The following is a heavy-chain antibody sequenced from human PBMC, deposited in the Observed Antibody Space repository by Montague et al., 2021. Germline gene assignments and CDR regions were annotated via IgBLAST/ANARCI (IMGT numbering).Heavy chain of an antibody. J-gene: IGHJ4*02. Sequence: SLRLSCAASGFTFSSYWMHWVRQAPGKGLVWVSSISAGGSSTTYADSVKGRFTTSRDNAKNMLYLQMNSLRAEDTAVYYCTFYKFRETPRGFDYWGQGTLVTVSA. CDR3: TFYKFRETPRGFDY. V-gene: IGHV3-74*01. D-gene: IGHD3-10*01. CDR1: GFTFSSYW. CDR2: ISAGGSST.